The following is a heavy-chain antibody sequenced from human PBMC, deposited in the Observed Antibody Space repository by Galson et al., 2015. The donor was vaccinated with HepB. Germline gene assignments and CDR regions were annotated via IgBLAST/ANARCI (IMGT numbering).Heavy chain of an antibody. D-gene: IGHD5-12*01. V-gene: IGHV3-23*01. CDR2: ISGSGGST. CDR3: AKVRYSGYDSPLFDY. Sequence: SLRLSCAASGFTFSSYAMSWVRQAPGKGLEWVSAISGSGGSTYYADSVKGRFTIPRDNSENTLYLQMNSLRAEDTAVYYCAKVRYSGYDSPLFDYWGQGTLVTVSS. CDR1: GFTFSSYA. J-gene: IGHJ4*02.